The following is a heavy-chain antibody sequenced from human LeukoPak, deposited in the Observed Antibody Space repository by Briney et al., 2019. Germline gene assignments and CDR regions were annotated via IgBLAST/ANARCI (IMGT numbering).Heavy chain of an antibody. CDR3: TIVVVTAIRHFNDDY. CDR1: GYTFTGYC. Sequence: ASVKVSCKASGYTFTGYCMHWVRQAPGQGLEWMGWINPNSGGTNYAQKFQGRVTMTRDTSISTAYMELSRLRSDDTAVYYCTIVVVTAIRHFNDDYRGQGTLVTVSS. D-gene: IGHD2-21*02. V-gene: IGHV1-2*02. CDR2: INPNSGGT. J-gene: IGHJ4*02.